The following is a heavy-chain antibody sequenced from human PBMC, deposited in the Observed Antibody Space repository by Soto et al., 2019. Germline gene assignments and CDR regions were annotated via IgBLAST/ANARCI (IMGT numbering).Heavy chain of an antibody. CDR1: GGSIRSCGYY. V-gene: IGHV4-39*01. J-gene: IGHJ4*02. D-gene: IGHD4-17*01. CDR2: VYYSGST. CDR3: ARRRVGTVTTFFDY. Sequence: SESLALACAVSGGSIRSCGYYGGWIRQPPGKGLEWIGSVYYSGSTYYNPSLKSRVTISVDTSKNQFSLKLSSVTAADTAVYYRARRRVGTVTTFFDYWGQGTLVTVSS.